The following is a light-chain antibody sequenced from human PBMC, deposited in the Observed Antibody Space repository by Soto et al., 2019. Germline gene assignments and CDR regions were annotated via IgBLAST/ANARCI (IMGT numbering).Light chain of an antibody. V-gene: IGKV3-20*01. CDR2: GAS. CDR3: HQFESAPPAFT. Sequence: ESMLTQSPGTLSLSPGERATLSCRASQSVSTRYLAWYQQKPGQAPRLLIYGASIRATGIPDRFSGSGSGTDFPLTISRLEPEDFAVYYCHQFESAPPAFTFDQGTKLEI. J-gene: IGKJ2*01. CDR1: QSVSTRY.